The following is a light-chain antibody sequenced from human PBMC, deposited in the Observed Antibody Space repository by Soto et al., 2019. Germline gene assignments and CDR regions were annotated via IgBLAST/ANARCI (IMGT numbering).Light chain of an antibody. CDR3: QQTYSTFVS. CDR1: QTISTF. V-gene: IGKV1-39*01. CDR2: DTS. Sequence: DIQLTQSPSSLSSCLGDVVSITCWSSQTISTFLHWFQQKPGKAPNLLIYDTSSLQSGVPSRFSGSGSGTDFTLTISSLQPEDFGTYYCQQTYSTFVSFGGGTKVDIK. J-gene: IGKJ4*01.